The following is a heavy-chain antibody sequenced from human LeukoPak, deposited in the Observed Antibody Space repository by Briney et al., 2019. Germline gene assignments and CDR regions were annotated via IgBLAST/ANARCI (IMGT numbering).Heavy chain of an antibody. CDR3: ARDLVYYDSSGVNPAFDY. CDR1: GFTLSSYW. Sequence: KAGGSLRLSCAASGFTLSSYWMSWVRQAPGKGLEGVANIKQDGSEKYYVDSVKGRFTISRDNAKNSLYLQMNSLRAEDTAVYYCARDLVYYDSSGVNPAFDYSGQGTLVTVSS. J-gene: IGHJ4*02. CDR2: IKQDGSEK. V-gene: IGHV3-7*01. D-gene: IGHD3-22*01.